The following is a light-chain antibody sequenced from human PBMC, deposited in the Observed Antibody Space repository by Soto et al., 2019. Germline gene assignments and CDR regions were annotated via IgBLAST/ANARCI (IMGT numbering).Light chain of an antibody. CDR1: SSDVGGYNY. CDR2: DVS. Sequence: QSALTQAASVSGSPGQSITISCTGTSSDVGGYNYVSWYQQYPGKAPKLMIYDVSNRPSGVSNRFSGSKSGNTASLTISGLQAEDEADYYCTSYTTSSTLVFGTGTKLIVL. V-gene: IGLV2-14*01. CDR3: TSYTTSSTLV. J-gene: IGLJ1*01.